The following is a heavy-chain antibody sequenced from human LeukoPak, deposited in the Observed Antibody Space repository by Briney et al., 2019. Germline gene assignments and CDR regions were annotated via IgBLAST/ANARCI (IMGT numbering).Heavy chain of an antibody. V-gene: IGHV4-34*01. CDR3: ARGKALGDRIAARRHYYYYMDV. D-gene: IGHD6-6*01. Sequence: SETLSLTCAVYGGSFSGYYWSWIRQPPGKGLEWIGEINHSGSTNYNPSLKSRVTISVDTSKNQFSLKLSSVTAADTAVYYCARGKALGDRIAARRHYYYYMDVWGKGTTVTVSS. J-gene: IGHJ6*03. CDR1: GGSFSGYY. CDR2: INHSGST.